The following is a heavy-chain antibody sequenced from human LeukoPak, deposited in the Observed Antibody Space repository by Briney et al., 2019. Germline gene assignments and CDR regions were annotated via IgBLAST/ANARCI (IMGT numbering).Heavy chain of an antibody. CDR1: GFTFSSYE. J-gene: IGHJ6*03. V-gene: IGHV3-48*03. D-gene: IGHD3-10*01. CDR3: ARDHGFGEWNHYYYYMDV. Sequence: GGSLRLSCAASGFTFSSYEMNWVRQAPGKGLEWVSYISSSGSTIYYADSVKGRFTISRDNAKNSLYLQMNSLRAEDTAVYYCARDHGFGEWNHYYYYMDVWGKGTTVTISS. CDR2: ISSSGSTI.